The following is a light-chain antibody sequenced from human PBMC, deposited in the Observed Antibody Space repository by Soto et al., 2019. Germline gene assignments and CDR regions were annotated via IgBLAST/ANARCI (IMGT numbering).Light chain of an antibody. CDR3: QQYNSYSPLT. Sequence: EIVLTQSPGTLSLFPGEGATLSCRAIQSVSSSHLAWFQQKPGQAPKLLIYSASSRAPGIPDRFSGRASGTDFTLTISSLQPDDFATYYCQQYNSYSPLTFGGGTKVDIK. CDR1: QSVSSSH. V-gene: IGKV3-20*01. CDR2: SAS. J-gene: IGKJ4*01.